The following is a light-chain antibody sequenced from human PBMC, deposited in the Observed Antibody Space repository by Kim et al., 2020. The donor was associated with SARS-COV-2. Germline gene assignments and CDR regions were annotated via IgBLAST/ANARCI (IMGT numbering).Light chain of an antibody. CDR2: EGN. J-gene: IGLJ3*02. CDR1: ASDVGAYNL. V-gene: IGLV2-23*01. CDR3: CSYAGSSTWV. Sequence: QSALTQPASVSESLGQLITISCTGTASDVGAYNLVSWYQQYPGKGPKLIIYEGNKRAPGVSSRFSGSKSGSWASLTISGLQPEDEADYHCCSYAGSSTWVFGGGTQLTVL.